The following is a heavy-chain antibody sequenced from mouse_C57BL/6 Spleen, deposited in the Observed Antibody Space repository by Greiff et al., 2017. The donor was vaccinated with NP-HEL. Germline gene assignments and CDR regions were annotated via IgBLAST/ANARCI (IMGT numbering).Heavy chain of an antibody. CDR3: ARGSSGTRGYFDV. CDR1: GYTFTSYW. CDR2: IHPNSGST. V-gene: IGHV1-64*01. D-gene: IGHD4-1*01. Sequence: QVQLQQPGAELVKPGASVKLSCKASGYTFTSYWMHWVKQRPGQGLEWIGMIHPNSGSTNYNEKFKSKATLTVDKSSSTAYMQLSSLTSEDSAVYYCARGSSGTRGYFDVWGTGTTVTVSS. J-gene: IGHJ1*03.